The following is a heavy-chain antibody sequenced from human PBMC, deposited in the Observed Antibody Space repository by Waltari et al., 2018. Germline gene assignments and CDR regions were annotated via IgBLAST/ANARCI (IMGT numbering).Heavy chain of an antibody. Sequence: QVQLVQSGAEVKKPGSSVKVSCKASGGTFSSYAISWVRQAPGQGLEWMGVIIPILGIANYAQKFQGRVTITADESTSTAYMELSSLRSEDTAVYYCARCLGELPVNWFDPWGQGTLVTVSS. V-gene: IGHV1-69*04. J-gene: IGHJ5*02. CDR3: ARCLGELPVNWFDP. CDR1: GGTFSSYA. D-gene: IGHD1-26*01. CDR2: IIPILGIA.